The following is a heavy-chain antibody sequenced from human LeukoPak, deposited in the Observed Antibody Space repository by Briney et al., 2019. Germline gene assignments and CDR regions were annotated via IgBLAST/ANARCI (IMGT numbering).Heavy chain of an antibody. Sequence: GESPKISCKGSGYSFTSYWIGWVRQMPGKGLEWMGIIYPGDSDTRYSPSFQGQVTISADKSISTAYLQWSSLKASDTAMYYCARPSGYSSGWYWFDPWGQGTLVTVSS. V-gene: IGHV5-51*01. CDR2: IYPGDSDT. CDR3: ARPSGYSSGWYWFDP. D-gene: IGHD6-19*01. CDR1: GYSFTSYW. J-gene: IGHJ5*02.